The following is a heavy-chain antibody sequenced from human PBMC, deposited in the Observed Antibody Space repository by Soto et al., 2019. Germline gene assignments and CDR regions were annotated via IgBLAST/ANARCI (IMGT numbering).Heavy chain of an antibody. CDR1: GGTFSSSA. D-gene: IGHD2-8*01. V-gene: IGHV1-69*01. CDR2: IIPIFDTT. Sequence: QVQLVQSGAEVQKPGSSVKVSCKASGGTFSSSAISWVRQAPGQGLEWMGVIIPIFDTTNYAQKFQGRLTITADDSTSTAYMELSSLRSEDTAMYFCARGGYCSNGVCYRAVDYWGQGTLVTVSS. CDR3: ARGGYCSNGVCYRAVDY. J-gene: IGHJ4*02.